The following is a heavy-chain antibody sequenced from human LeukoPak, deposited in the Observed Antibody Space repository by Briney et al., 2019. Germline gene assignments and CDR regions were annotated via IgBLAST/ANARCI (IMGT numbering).Heavy chain of an antibody. CDR2: INPNSGGT. V-gene: IGHV1-2*02. CDR1: GYTFTGYY. Sequence: ASVKVSCKASGYTFTGYYMHWVRQAHGQGLEWMGWINPNSGGTNYAQKFQGRVTMTRDTSISTAYMELSRLRSDDTAVYYCARWNADFWSGCLDYWGQGTLVTVSS. J-gene: IGHJ4*02. CDR3: ARWNADFWSGCLDY. D-gene: IGHD3-3*01.